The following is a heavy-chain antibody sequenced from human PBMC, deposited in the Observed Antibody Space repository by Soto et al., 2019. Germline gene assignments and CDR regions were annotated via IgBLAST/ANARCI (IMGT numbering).Heavy chain of an antibody. V-gene: IGHV1-24*01. J-gene: IGHJ6*02. D-gene: IGHD3-3*01. CDR3: ATGVGYDFWSGYSSYYYYGMDV. CDR2: FDPEDGET. CDR1: GYTLTELS. Sequence: ASVKVSCKVSGYTLTELSMHWVRQAPGKGLEWMGGFDPEDGETIYAQKFQGRVTMTEDTSTDTAYMELSSLRSEDTAVYYCATGVGYDFWSGYSSYYYYGMDVWGQGTKVTVS.